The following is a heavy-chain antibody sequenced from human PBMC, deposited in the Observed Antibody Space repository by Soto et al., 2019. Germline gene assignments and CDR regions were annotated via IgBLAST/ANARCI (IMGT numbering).Heavy chain of an antibody. CDR3: ARGSSFRGDFNV. J-gene: IGHJ3*01. Sequence: SETLSLTCGVSGGSVISSSWWTWVRQSPGKGLEWIGEIYHAGSPNYNPSFQSRISISLDKSKNSFSLRLTSVTAADAAIYFCARGSSFRGDFNVWGPGTTVTVS. CDR2: IYHAGSP. V-gene: IGHV4-4*02. D-gene: IGHD2-21*01. CDR1: GGSVISSSW.